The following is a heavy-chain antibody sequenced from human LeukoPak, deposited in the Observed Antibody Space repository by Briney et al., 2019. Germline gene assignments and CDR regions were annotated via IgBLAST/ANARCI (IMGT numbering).Heavy chain of an antibody. V-gene: IGHV3-23*01. J-gene: IGHJ4*02. Sequence: PGGSLRLSCAASGFTFSSYGMSWVRQAPGKGLEGVSAISGSGGSTYYADSVKGRFTISRDNSKNTLYLQMNSLRAEDTAVYYCAKGDYYDSSGYFYFDYWGQGTLVTVSS. D-gene: IGHD3-22*01. CDR3: AKGDYYDSSGYFYFDY. CDR1: GFTFSSYG. CDR2: ISGSGGST.